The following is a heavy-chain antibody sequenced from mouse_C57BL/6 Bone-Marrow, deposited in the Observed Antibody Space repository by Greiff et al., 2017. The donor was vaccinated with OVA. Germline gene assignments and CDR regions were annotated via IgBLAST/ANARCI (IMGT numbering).Heavy chain of an antibody. D-gene: IGHD1-1*01. CDR3: ARRGSGAMEY. V-gene: IGHV5-6*02. Sequence: EVKLVESGGDLVKPGGSLKLSCAASGFTFSSYGMSWVRQTPDKRLEWVATISSGGSYTYYPDSVKGRFTISRDNAKNTLYLQMSSLKSEDTAMYYCARRGSGAMEYWGQGTSVTVSS. J-gene: IGHJ4*01. CDR1: GFTFSSYG. CDR2: ISSGGSYT.